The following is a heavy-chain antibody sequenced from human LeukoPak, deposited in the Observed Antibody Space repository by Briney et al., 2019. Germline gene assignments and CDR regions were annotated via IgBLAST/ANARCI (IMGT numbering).Heavy chain of an antibody. CDR1: GDSVSSNSAA. CDR2: TYYRSKWYN. CDR3: ARQLRIAVAGGNWFDP. Sequence: SQTLSLTCAISGDSVSSNSAAWNWIRQSPSRGLEWLGRTYYRSKWYNDYAVSVKSRITINPDTSKNQFSLQLNSVTPEDTAVYHCARQLRIAVAGGNWFDPWGQGTLVTVSS. D-gene: IGHD6-19*01. V-gene: IGHV6-1*01. J-gene: IGHJ5*02.